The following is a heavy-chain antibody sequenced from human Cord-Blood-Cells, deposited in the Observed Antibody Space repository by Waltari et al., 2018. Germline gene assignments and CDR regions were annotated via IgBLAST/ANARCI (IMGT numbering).Heavy chain of an antibody. CDR3: ARGYGGLTGTTSDHGDY. CDR1: GGSFSGYY. CDR2: INHRAST. D-gene: IGHD1-1*01. Sequence: QVQLQQWGAGRLKPSETLSPTCAVYGGSFSGYYWSWIRQPPGKGLVWIGEINHRASTNINPALKSRVTISVDTSRNQYSLRLSSGTAADTAVYYCARGYGGLTGTTSDHGDYWGQGTRVTVSS. J-gene: IGHJ4*02. V-gene: IGHV4-34*01.